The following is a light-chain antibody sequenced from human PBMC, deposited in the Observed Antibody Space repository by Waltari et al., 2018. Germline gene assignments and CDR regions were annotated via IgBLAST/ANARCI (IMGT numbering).Light chain of an antibody. J-gene: IGKJ2*02. CDR3: HQSNILPRT. CDR2: HAS. V-gene: IGKV6-21*02. Sequence: EIVLTQQPDFQALTPKEKVTLTCRASQSIGGSLTWYQQKPGQSPRPLVKHASHPISGVPAGFSGSGYGTDFTLTINSLETDDAATYYCHQSNILPRTFGRGTKLEIK. CDR1: QSIGGS.